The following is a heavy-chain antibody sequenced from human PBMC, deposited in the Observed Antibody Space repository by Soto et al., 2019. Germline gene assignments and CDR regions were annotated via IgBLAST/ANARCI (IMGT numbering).Heavy chain of an antibody. Sequence: EVQLVETGGGLIQPGGSLRLSCAASGFTVSSNYMSWVRQAPGKGLEWVSVIYSGGSTYYADSVKGRFTISRDNSKNTLYIKMNSPRAEDTAVYYCARGPTYYYDSSGLDIWGQGTMVTVSS. CDR2: IYSGGST. CDR3: ARGPTYYYDSSGLDI. CDR1: GFTVSSNY. V-gene: IGHV3-53*02. D-gene: IGHD3-22*01. J-gene: IGHJ3*02.